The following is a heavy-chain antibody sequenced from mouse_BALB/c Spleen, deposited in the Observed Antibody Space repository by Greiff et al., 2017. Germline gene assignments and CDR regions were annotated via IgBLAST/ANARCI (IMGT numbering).Heavy chain of an antibody. V-gene: IGHV1-54*01. Sequence: QVQLQQSGPELVKPGASVKVSCKASGYAFTNYLIEWVKQRPGQGLEWIGVINPGSGGTNYNEKFKGKATLTADKSSSTAYMQLSSLTSDDSAVYFCARRYGNYPAYWGQGTLVTVSA. J-gene: IGHJ3*01. D-gene: IGHD2-1*01. CDR1: GYAFTNYL. CDR3: ARRYGNYPAY. CDR2: INPGSGGT.